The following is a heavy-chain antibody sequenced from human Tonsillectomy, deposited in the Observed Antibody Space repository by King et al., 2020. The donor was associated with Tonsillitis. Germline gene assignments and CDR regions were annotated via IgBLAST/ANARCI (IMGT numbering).Heavy chain of an antibody. D-gene: IGHD3-10*01. V-gene: IGHV3-23*03. Sequence: VKLVEPGGGLVQPGGSLRLSCAASGFTFRSYAMSWVRQAPGKGLEWVSVIYSGGSSTYYADSVKGRCTISRDNSKNTLYLQVNSLRAEDTAVYYCANGGLGYSYGSGPYYFDYWGQGTLVTVSS. J-gene: IGHJ4*02. CDR1: GFTFRSYA. CDR2: IYSGGSST. CDR3: ANGGLGYSYGSGPYYFDY.